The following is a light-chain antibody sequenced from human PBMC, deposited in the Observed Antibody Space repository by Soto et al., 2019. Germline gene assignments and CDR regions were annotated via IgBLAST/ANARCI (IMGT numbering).Light chain of an antibody. CDR2: AAS. Sequence: DIQMTQSPSSVTASVGDRVTITCRASQDIITWLAWYQQKPGKAPNLLIYAASSLQSGVPSRFSGSGSGTDFTLTISSLQPEDFATYYCQQAGTFGQGTRLEIK. CDR1: QDIITW. V-gene: IGKV1-12*01. CDR3: QQAGT. J-gene: IGKJ5*01.